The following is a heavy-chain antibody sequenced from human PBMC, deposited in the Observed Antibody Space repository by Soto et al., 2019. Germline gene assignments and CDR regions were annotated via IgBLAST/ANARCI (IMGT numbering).Heavy chain of an antibody. V-gene: IGHV3-7*03. CDR1: GFTFSSYW. Sequence: EVQLVESGGGLVQPGGSLRLSCAASGFTFSSYWMSWVRQAPGKGLEWVANIKQDGSEKYYVDSVKGRFTISRDNAKNSLYLQMNSLRAEDTAVYYCARDGVVVAAYYYYYGMDVWGQGTTVTVSS. CDR2: IKQDGSEK. CDR3: ARDGVVVAAYYYYYGMDV. D-gene: IGHD2-15*01. J-gene: IGHJ6*02.